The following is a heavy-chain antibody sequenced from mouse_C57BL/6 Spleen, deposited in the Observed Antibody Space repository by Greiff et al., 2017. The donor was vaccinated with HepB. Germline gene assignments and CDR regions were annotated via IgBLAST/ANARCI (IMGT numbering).Heavy chain of an antibody. J-gene: IGHJ2*01. CDR2: IYPGSGNT. CDR3: ARGGTVVARDY. CDR1: GYTFTDYY. V-gene: IGHV1-76*01. D-gene: IGHD1-1*01. Sequence: VQLQQSGAELVRPGASVKLSCKASGYTFTDYYINWVKQRPGQGLEWIARIYPGSGNTYYNEKFKGKATLTAEKSSSTAYMQLSSLTSEDSAVYFCARGGTVVARDYWGQGTTLTVSS.